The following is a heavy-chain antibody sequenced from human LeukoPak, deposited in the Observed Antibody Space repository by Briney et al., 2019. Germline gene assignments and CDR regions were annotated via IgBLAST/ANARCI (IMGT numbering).Heavy chain of an antibody. CDR1: GFTFSSYW. V-gene: IGHV3-7*01. D-gene: IGHD3-3*01. J-gene: IGHJ4*02. Sequence: PGGSLRLSCAASGFTFSSYWMSWVRQAPGKGLEWVANIKQDGSEKYYVDSVKGRFTISRDNAKSSLYLQMNSLRAEDTAVYYCARDPETIFGVVATNFDYWGQGTLVTVSS. CDR2: IKQDGSEK. CDR3: ARDPETIFGVVATNFDY.